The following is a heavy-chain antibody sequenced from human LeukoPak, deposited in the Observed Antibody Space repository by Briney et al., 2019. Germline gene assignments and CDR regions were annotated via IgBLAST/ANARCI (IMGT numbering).Heavy chain of an antibody. V-gene: IGHV3-9*01. CDR3: AKVGEIAAAGNFGYFDY. D-gene: IGHD6-13*01. CDR2: ISWNSGSI. J-gene: IGHJ4*02. Sequence: PGGSLRLSCAASGFTFDDYAMHWVRQAPGKGLEWVSGISWNSGSIGYADSVKGRFTISRDNAKNSLYLQMNSLRAEDTALYYCAKVGEIAAAGNFGYFDYWGQGTLVTVSS. CDR1: GFTFDDYA.